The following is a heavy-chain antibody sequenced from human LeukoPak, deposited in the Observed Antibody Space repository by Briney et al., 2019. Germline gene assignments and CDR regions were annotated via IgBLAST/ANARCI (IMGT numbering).Heavy chain of an antibody. CDR2: ISYDGSNK. D-gene: IGHD1-14*01. V-gene: IGHV3-30-3*01. CDR3: ARERPVTSFDY. J-gene: IGHJ4*02. CDR1: GFTFSSYA. Sequence: PGGSLRLSCAASGFTFSSYAMYWVRQAPGKGLEWVAVISYDGSNKYYADSVKGRFTISRDNSKNTLYLQMNSLRAEDTAVYYCARERPVTSFDYWGQGTLVTVSS.